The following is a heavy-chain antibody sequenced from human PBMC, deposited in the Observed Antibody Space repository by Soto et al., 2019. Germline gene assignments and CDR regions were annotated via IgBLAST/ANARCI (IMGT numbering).Heavy chain of an antibody. CDR1: EYSFASYW. Sequence: PGEALKISCKGSEYSFASYWIAWVRHRPGKGLEWMGRIFPSDSDTRYSPSFEGQVTISADKSTSTAFLQWSSLKASDTAKYYCAIRPEGEQREVFDYCGQGTLVIVSS. J-gene: IGHJ4*02. CDR2: IFPSDSDT. V-gene: IGHV5-51*01. CDR3: AIRPEGEQREVFDY. D-gene: IGHD3-16*01.